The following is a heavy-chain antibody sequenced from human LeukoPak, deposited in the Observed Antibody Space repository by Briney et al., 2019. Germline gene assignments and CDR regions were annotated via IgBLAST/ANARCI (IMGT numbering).Heavy chain of an antibody. CDR3: AKGAASALVDWFDP. J-gene: IGHJ5*02. V-gene: IGHV4-34*01. CDR1: GGSFSGYY. D-gene: IGHD6-25*01. CDR2: INHSGST. Sequence: SETLSLTCAVYGGSFSGYYWSWIRQPPGKGLEWIGEINHSGSTNYNPSLKSRVTISVDTSKNQFSLKLSSVTAADAAVYYCAKGAASALVDWFDPWGQGTLVTVSS.